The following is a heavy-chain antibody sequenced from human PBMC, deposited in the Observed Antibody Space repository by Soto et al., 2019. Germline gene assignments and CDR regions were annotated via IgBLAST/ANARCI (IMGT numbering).Heavy chain of an antibody. D-gene: IGHD2-2*01. V-gene: IGHV3-21*01. J-gene: IGHJ6*03. Sequence: EVQLVESGGGLVKPGGSLRLSCATSGFTFSSYSMNWVRQAPGKGLEWVSSISSSSSYIYYADSVKGRFTISRDNAKNSLYLQMNSLRAEDTAVYYCAREVVVVPAAIGWESTYYYYYMDVWGKGTTVTVSS. CDR1: GFTFSSYS. CDR3: AREVVVVPAAIGWESTYYYYYMDV. CDR2: ISSSSSYI.